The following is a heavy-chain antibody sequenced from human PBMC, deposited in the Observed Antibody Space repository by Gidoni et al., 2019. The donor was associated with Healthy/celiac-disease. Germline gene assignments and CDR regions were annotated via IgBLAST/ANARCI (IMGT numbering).Heavy chain of an antibody. V-gene: IGHV1-69*04. D-gene: IGHD3-10*01. Sequence: QVQLVQSGAEVTKPGSSVKVSCKASGGTFSSYAISWVRQAPGQGLEWMGRIIPILGIANYAQKFQGRVTITADKSTSTAYMELSSLRSEDTAVYYCAAYYGSGSYVDVWGKGTTVTVSS. CDR2: IIPILGIA. CDR1: GGTFSSYA. J-gene: IGHJ6*04. CDR3: AAYYGSGSYVDV.